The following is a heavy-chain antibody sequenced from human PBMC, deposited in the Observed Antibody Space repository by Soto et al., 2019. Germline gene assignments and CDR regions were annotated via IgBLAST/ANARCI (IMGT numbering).Heavy chain of an antibody. V-gene: IGHV1-3*05. D-gene: IGHD2-8*02. Sequence: QVQLVQSGAEEKKPGASVKVSCKASGYTFTSYAIHWVRQAPGQRLEWMGWINAGNGNTKYSQKFQGRVTITRDTSASTGYKGLSSLESEDKAVDFCAIGDWWLFYFWGQGTLVTVSS. CDR2: INAGNGNT. J-gene: IGHJ4*02. CDR3: AIGDWWLFYF. CDR1: GYTFTSYA.